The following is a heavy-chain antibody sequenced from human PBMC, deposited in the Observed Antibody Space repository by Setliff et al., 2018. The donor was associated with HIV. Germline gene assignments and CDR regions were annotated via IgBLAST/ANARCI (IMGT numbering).Heavy chain of an antibody. Sequence: SETLSLTCAVSGYSISSGYYWGWIRQPPGKGLEWIGSIYHSGSTYYNPSLKSRVTISVDTSKNQFSLKLSSVPAADTAVYYCAREGDYGDYTQNFDYWGQGTLVTVSS. CDR3: AREGDYGDYTQNFDY. J-gene: IGHJ4*02. CDR1: GYSISSGYY. V-gene: IGHV4-38-2*02. CDR2: IYHSGST. D-gene: IGHD4-17*01.